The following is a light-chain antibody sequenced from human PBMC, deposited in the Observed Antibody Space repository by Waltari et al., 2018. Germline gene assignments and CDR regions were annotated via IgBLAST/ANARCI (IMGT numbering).Light chain of an antibody. CDR2: RVS. J-gene: IGKJ1*01. CDR3: MQGTHWPWT. V-gene: IGKV2-30*02. CDR1: QSLVHSAGNTY. Sequence: DVVMTQSPLSLPVTLGQPASIPCRSSQSLVHSAGNTYLNWFQQRPGQSPRHLFYRVSNRDSGVPDRFSGSGSGTDFTLKISRVEAEDVGVYYCMQGTHWPWTFGQGTKVEIK.